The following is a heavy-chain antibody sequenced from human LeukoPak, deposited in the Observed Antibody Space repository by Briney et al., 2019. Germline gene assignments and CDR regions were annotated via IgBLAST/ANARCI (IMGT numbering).Heavy chain of an antibody. CDR2: IWYDGSNK. V-gene: IGHV3-33*01. J-gene: IGHJ6*02. D-gene: IGHD3-22*01. CDR3: ARDLGYYYDSSGYSPAGYGMDV. Sequence: GGSLRLSCAASGFTFSSYGMHWVRQAPGKGLEWVAVIWYDGSNKYYADSVKGRFTISRDNSKNTLHLQMNSLRAEDTAVYYCARDLGYYYDSSGYSPAGYGMDVWGQGTTVTVSS. CDR1: GFTFSSYG.